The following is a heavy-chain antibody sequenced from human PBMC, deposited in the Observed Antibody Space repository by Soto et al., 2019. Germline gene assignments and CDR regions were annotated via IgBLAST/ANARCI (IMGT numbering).Heavy chain of an antibody. V-gene: IGHV4-4*07. Sequence: QVQLQESGPGLVKPSGTLSLTSSVSGGSISSSYWNWIRQPAGKGLEWIGRFYTTGRASYNPSLNGRLTLSGDTSQNQFSRRLGSVTAADTAVYYCARDPIVEGPPGYNWFDPWGQGILVTVSS. CDR1: GGSISSSY. D-gene: IGHD3-22*01. J-gene: IGHJ5*02. CDR3: ARDPIVEGPPGYNWFDP. CDR2: FYTTGRA.